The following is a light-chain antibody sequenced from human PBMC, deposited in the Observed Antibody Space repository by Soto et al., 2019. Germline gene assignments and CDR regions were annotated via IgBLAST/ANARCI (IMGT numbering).Light chain of an antibody. CDR1: QSVSSN. CDR3: QQYNNWPPWT. CDR2: GAS. J-gene: IGKJ1*01. V-gene: IGKV3-15*01. Sequence: EIVMTQSPATLSVSPGERATLSCRASQSVSSNLAWYQQKPGQAPRLLIYGASTRATGVPARFSGSGSGTDFTLTISRLQSEDFAVYYCQQYNNWPPWTFGQGTKVEI.